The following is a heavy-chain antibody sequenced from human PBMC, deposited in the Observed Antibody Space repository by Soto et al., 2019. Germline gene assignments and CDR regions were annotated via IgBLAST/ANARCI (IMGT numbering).Heavy chain of an antibody. J-gene: IGHJ6*02. CDR1: GYTFTSYG. D-gene: IGHD6-6*01. CDR2: ISAYNGNT. CDR3: ARGGSSSWGGYYYHYGMDV. V-gene: IGHV1-18*01. Sequence: ASVKVSCKASGYTFTSYGISWVRQAPGQGLEWMGWISAYNGNTNYAPKLQGRVTMTPDTSTSTAYMELRSLRSDDTAVYYCARGGSSSWGGYYYHYGMDVWGQGTTVTVSS.